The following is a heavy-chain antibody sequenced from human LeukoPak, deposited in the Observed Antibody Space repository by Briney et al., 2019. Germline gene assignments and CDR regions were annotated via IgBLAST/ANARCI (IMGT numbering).Heavy chain of an antibody. D-gene: IGHD3-9*01. CDR1: GFTFSSYA. CDR2: MSYDGSNK. Sequence: PGRSLRLSCAASGFTFSSYAMHWVRQAPGKGLEWVAVMSYDGSNKYYADSVKGRFTISRDNSKNTLYLQMNSLRAEDTAVYYCARDLSAFDIWGQGTMVTVSS. J-gene: IGHJ3*02. CDR3: ARDLSAFDI. V-gene: IGHV3-30-3*01.